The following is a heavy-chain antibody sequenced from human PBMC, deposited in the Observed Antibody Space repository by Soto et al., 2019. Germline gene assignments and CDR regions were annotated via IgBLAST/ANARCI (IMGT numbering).Heavy chain of an antibody. D-gene: IGHD6-6*01. Sequence: PSETLSLXCTVSGVSISSGGYYWSWIRLHPGKGLEWIGYIYYSGSTYYNPSLKSRVTISVDTSKNQFSLKLSSVTAADTAVYYCARVRVVSSSSNWFGPWGQGTLVTVSS. CDR1: GVSISSGGYY. CDR3: ARVRVVSSSSNWFGP. CDR2: IYYSGST. V-gene: IGHV4-31*03. J-gene: IGHJ5*02.